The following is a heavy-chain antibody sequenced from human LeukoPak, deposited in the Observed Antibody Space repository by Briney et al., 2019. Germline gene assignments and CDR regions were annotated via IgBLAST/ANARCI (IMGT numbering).Heavy chain of an antibody. CDR1: GFTLSSYA. V-gene: IGHV3-23*01. CDR3: AKTHYSGSYYADFDY. CDR2: ISGSGGST. J-gene: IGHJ4*02. Sequence: PGGSLRLSCAASGFTLSSYALSWVRQAPGKGLEWVSAISGSGGSTYYADSVKGRFTISRDNSKNTLYLQMNSLRAEDTAVYYCAKTHYSGSYYADFDYWGQGTLVTVSS. D-gene: IGHD1-26*01.